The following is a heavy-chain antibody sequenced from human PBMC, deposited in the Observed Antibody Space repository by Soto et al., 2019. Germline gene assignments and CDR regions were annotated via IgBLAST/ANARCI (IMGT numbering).Heavy chain of an antibody. CDR3: ARADYYGDSNGYFDY. D-gene: IGHD4-17*01. CDR2: IYYSGST. CDR1: GGSVSSGSYY. Sequence: PSETLSLTCTVSGGSVSSGSYYWSWIRQPPGKGLEWIGYIYYSGSTNYNPSLKSRVTISVDTSKNQFSLKLSSVTAADTAVYYCARADYYGDSNGYFDYWGQGTLVTVSS. J-gene: IGHJ4*02. V-gene: IGHV4-61*01.